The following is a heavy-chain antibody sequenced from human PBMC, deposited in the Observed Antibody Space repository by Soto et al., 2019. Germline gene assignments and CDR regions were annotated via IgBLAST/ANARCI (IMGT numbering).Heavy chain of an antibody. CDR2: IYYSGST. CDR3: ARGWRERWSDP. J-gene: IGHJ5*02. Sequence: SETLSLTCTVAGGSISSYYWSWIRQPPGEGLEWIGYIYYSGSTNYNPSLKSRVTISVDTSKNQFSLKLSSVTAADTAVYYCARGWRERWSDPSGQRTPVTVSS. CDR1: GGSISSYY. V-gene: IGHV4-59*01. D-gene: IGHD6-25*01.